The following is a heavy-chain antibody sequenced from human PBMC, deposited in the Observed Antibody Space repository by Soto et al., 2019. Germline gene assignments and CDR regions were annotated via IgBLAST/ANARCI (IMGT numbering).Heavy chain of an antibody. CDR2: INNDGSRT. Sequence: LRLSCAASGFTFSNYWIHWVRQVPGEGLVWVSTINNDGSRTWYADSVRGRIAMSRDNARNLVYLQMNSLRAEDTAVYYCGTTFEYWGQGALVTVSS. CDR3: GTTFEY. V-gene: IGHV3-74*01. J-gene: IGHJ4*02. D-gene: IGHD1-26*01. CDR1: GFTFSNYW.